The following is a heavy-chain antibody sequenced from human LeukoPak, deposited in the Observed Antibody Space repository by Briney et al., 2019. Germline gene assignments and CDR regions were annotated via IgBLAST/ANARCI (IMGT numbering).Heavy chain of an antibody. CDR2: MNPNSGNT. CDR1: GYTFTGYY. Sequence: GASVKVSCKASGYTFTGYYMHWVRQATGQGLEWMGWMNPNSGNTGYAQKFQGRVTMTRNTSISTAYMELSSLRSEDTAVYYCAGSIAAAGTFDYWGQGTLVTVSS. CDR3: AGSIAAAGTFDY. D-gene: IGHD6-13*01. V-gene: IGHV1-8*02. J-gene: IGHJ4*02.